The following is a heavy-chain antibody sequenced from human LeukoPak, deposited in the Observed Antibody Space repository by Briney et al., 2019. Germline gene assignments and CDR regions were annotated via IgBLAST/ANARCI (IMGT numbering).Heavy chain of an antibody. CDR2: MNPNSGNT. J-gene: IGHJ3*02. CDR3: ARFGQQLVPRNAFDI. CDR1: GYTFTSYA. D-gene: IGHD6-13*01. Sequence: ASVKVSCKASGYTFTSYAMNWVRQAPGQGLEWMGWMNPNSGNTGYAQKFQGRVTMTRNTSISTAYMELSSLRSEDTAVYYCARFGQQLVPRNAFDIWGQGTMVTVSS. V-gene: IGHV1-8*02.